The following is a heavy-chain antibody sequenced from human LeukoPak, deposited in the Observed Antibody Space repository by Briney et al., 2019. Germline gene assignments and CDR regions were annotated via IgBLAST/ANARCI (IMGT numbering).Heavy chain of an antibody. D-gene: IGHD6-19*01. Sequence: GGSLRLSCVASGFTFSSYAMSWVRQAPGKGLEWVSAISGSGGRTYYADSVKGRFTISRDNFKNTLYLQMNSLRAEDTAVYYCAKKVSIAVAGYSDYWGQGTLVTVSS. CDR3: AKKVSIAVAGYSDY. CDR1: GFTFSSYA. CDR2: ISGSGGRT. J-gene: IGHJ4*02. V-gene: IGHV3-23*01.